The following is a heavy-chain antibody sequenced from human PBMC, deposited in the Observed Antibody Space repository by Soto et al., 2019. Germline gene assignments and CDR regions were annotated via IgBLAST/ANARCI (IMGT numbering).Heavy chain of an antibody. D-gene: IGHD5-12*01. V-gene: IGHV1-46*01. Sequence: GASVKVSCKASGYTFTSYYMHWVRQAPGQGLEWMGIINPSGGSTSYAQKFQGRVTMTRDTSTSTAYMELRSLRSDDTAVYYCAREGVAPYYYYGMDVWRQGTPVTVSS. CDR3: AREGVAPYYYYGMDV. CDR1: GYTFTSYY. CDR2: INPSGGST. J-gene: IGHJ6*02.